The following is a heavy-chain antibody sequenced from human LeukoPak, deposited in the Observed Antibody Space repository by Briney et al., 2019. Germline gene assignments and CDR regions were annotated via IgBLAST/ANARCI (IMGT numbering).Heavy chain of an antibody. D-gene: IGHD5-24*01. CDR2: ISAYDGNT. CDR1: GYTLDNYG. Sequence: ASVKVSCKASGYTLDNYGTSWVRQAPGHGLEWMGWISAYDGNTNYANKLQGRVTMTTDASTSTAFVELRSLTSDDTAVYFCARDFGMFTISHGDAFAIWGQGTVVTVSS. CDR3: ARDFGMFTISHGDAFAI. V-gene: IGHV1-18*01. J-gene: IGHJ3*02.